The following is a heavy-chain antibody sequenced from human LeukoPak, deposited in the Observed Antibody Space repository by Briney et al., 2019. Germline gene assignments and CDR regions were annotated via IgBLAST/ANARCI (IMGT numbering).Heavy chain of an antibody. V-gene: IGHV4-34*01. D-gene: IGHD3-3*01. J-gene: IGHJ4*02. CDR1: GGSFSGFY. CDR2: INHSGST. Sequence: SETLSLTCAVYGGSFSGFYWSWIRQPPGKGLEWIGEINHSGSTNYNPSLKSRVTISVDTSKNQFSLKLSSVTAADTAVYYCARANYDFWSGYYGTYFDYWGQGTLVTVSS. CDR3: ARANYDFWSGYYGTYFDY.